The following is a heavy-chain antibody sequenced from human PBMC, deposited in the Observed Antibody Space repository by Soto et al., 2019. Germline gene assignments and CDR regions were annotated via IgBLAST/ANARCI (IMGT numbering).Heavy chain of an antibody. J-gene: IGHJ6*02. CDR1: GFTFSSYA. Sequence: VQLVESGGGVVQPGRSLRLSCEASGFTFSSYAMHWVRRAPGKGLEWVAVISYDGRNKYYADSVKGRFTISRDNSKNTLDLQINPLTGEETAMYYSARRSGVDYYYYHLDVWGQGTTVTVCS. CDR3: ARRSGVDYYYYHLDV. V-gene: IGHV3-30*04. D-gene: IGHD7-27*01. CDR2: ISYDGRNK.